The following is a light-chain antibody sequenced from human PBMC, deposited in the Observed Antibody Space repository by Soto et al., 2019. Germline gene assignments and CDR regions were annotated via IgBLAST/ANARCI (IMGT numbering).Light chain of an antibody. CDR1: QSVGDS. Sequence: GGRVSITCRDSQSVGDSLAWYQQRPGKAPKLLIFDASTLESGGPSRFSGSGSGTEFTFTITSLQPDDFATYYCQKYNTYALNFGGGTKVDI. CDR3: QKYNTYALN. J-gene: IGKJ4*01. V-gene: IGKV1-5*01. CDR2: DAS.